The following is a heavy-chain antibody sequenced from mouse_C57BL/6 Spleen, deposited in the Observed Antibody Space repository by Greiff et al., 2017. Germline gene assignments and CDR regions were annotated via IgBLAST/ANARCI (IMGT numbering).Heavy chain of an antibody. CDR3: ARGGIYYDYDYAMDY. J-gene: IGHJ4*01. Sequence: QVQLQQPGTELVKPGASVKLSCKASGYTFTSYWMHWVKQRPGQGLEWIGNINPSNGGTNYNEKFKSKATLTVDKSSSTAYMQLSSLTSEDSAVYYCARGGIYYDYDYAMDYWGQGTSVTVSS. V-gene: IGHV1-53*01. CDR2: INPSNGGT. D-gene: IGHD2-4*01. CDR1: GYTFTSYW.